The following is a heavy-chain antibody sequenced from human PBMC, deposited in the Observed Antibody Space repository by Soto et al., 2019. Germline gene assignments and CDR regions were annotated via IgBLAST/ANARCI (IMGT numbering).Heavy chain of an antibody. CDR1: GGSFSGYY. V-gene: IGHV4-59*08. J-gene: IGHJ5*02. CDR2: ISYRGST. Sequence: SETLSLTCAVYGGSFSGYYWSWIRQPPGKGLEWIGYISYRGSTNYNPFLKSRVTISVDSSKNQFSLRLSSVTAADTAVYYCARLNLYTAYDWGVVRYFDPWGQGSRVTVSS. CDR3: ARLNLYTAYDWGVVRYFDP. D-gene: IGHD5-12*01.